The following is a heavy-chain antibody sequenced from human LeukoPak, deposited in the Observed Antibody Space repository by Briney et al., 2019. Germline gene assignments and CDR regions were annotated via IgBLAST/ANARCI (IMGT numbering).Heavy chain of an antibody. CDR1: GFSFSNYE. CDR3: AKGPGARGHFNWFDP. Sequence: GGSLRLSCAASGFSFSNYEMNWVRQAPGKGLGWISYITASSTTIYYADSVKGRFTISRDNAKNSLYPQMNGLRGEDTAVYYCAKGPGARGHFNWFDPWGQGTLVTVSS. D-gene: IGHD5-12*01. J-gene: IGHJ5*02. V-gene: IGHV3-48*03. CDR2: ITASSTTI.